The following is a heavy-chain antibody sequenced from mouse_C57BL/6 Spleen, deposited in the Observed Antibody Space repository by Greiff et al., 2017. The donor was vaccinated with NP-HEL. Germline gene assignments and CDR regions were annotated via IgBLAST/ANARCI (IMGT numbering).Heavy chain of an antibody. CDR2: IDPSDSYT. Sequence: QVQLKQPGAELVKPGASVKLSCKASGYTFTSYWMQWVKQRPGQGLEWIGEIDPSDSYTNYNQKFKGKATLTVDTSSSTAYMQLSSLTSEDSAVDYCARRLLRNYAMDYWGQGTSVTVSS. V-gene: IGHV1-50*01. CDR3: ARRLLRNYAMDY. D-gene: IGHD3-2*02. CDR1: GYTFTSYW. J-gene: IGHJ4*01.